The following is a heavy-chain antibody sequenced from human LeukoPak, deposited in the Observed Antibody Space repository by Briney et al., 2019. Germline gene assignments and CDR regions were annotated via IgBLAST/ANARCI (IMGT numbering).Heavy chain of an antibody. CDR1: GFTFSSYT. V-gene: IGHV3-7*01. Sequence: GGSLRLSCAVSGFTFSSYTINWVRQAPGRGLEWVANINQNGSEIYYLDSVEGRFTISRDNAKNSLFLQMNSLRVEDTSVYYCVSGMIEFDYWGQGTRVTVSS. CDR2: INQNGSEI. CDR3: VSGMIEFDY. D-gene: IGHD3-22*01. J-gene: IGHJ4*02.